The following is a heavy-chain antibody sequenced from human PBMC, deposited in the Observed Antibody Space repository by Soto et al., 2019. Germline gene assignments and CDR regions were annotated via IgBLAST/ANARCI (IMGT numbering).Heavy chain of an antibody. V-gene: IGHV2-5*02. CDR3: ARSKYSISSFDY. J-gene: IGHJ4*02. D-gene: IGHD6-6*01. CDR1: GFSLSTDDVG. Sequence: GPTLVNPTQTLTLTCTFSGFSLSTDDVGVGWIRQPPGKALDWLAVIYWDDDKRYSPSLKSRLTITKDTSKNQVLLTMTNMDPVDTATYFCARSKYSISSFDYWGQGALVTVS. CDR2: IYWDDDK.